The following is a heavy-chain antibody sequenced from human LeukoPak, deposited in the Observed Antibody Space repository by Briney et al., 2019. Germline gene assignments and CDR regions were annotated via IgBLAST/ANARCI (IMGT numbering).Heavy chain of an antibody. CDR1: GFTFSSYA. CDR3: AKDSKRDIVVVPAAIDY. V-gene: IGHV3-23*01. D-gene: IGHD2-2*01. CDR2: ISGSGGST. Sequence: GGSLRLSCAASGFTFSSYAMSWVRQAPGKGLEWVSAISGSGGSTYYADSMKGRFTISRDNSKNTLYLQMNSLRAEDTAVYYCAKDSKRDIVVVPAAIDYWGQGTLVTVSS. J-gene: IGHJ4*02.